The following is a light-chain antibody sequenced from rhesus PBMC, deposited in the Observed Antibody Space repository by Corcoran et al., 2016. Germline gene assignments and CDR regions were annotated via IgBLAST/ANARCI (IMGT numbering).Light chain of an antibody. V-gene: IGLV2S7*01. Sequence: QSVPTQPPSVSGSPGQSVTISCSGTSSDIGGYSFVSWYQQPPGKAPQIIIYGVTHRPSGISDRFSGSKSDNTASLTISGLQTADEADYFCCSYTTSNSYIFGPGTRLTVL. CDR2: GVT. CDR3: CSYTTSNSYI. CDR1: SSDIGGYSF. J-gene: IGLJ1*01.